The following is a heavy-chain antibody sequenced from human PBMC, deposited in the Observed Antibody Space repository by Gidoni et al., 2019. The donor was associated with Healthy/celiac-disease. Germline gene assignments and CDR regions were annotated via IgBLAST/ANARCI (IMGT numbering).Heavy chain of an antibody. CDR2: ISSSSSYI. CDR3: ARASVIRYCSSTSCPRWDAFDI. D-gene: IGHD2-2*01. V-gene: IGHV3-21*01. J-gene: IGHJ3*02. CDR1: GFTFRSYS. Sequence: EVQLVESGGGLVKPGGSLRLSCAASGFTFRSYSMNWVRQAPGKGLEWVSSISSSSSYIYYADSVKGRFTISRDNAKNSLYLQMNSLRAEDTAVYYCARASVIRYCSSTSCPRWDAFDIWGQGTMVTVSS.